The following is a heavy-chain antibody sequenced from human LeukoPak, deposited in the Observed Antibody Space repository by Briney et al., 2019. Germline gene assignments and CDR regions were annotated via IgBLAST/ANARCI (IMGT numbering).Heavy chain of an antibody. CDR2: ISHSGSNL. D-gene: IGHD3-22*01. CDR1: GFTFSGSF. J-gene: IGHJ4*02. CDR3: ARGDSSGVPDY. V-gene: IGHV3-11*01. Sequence: GGPLRLSCAASGFTFSGSFMNWIRQAPGKGLEWLSYISHSGSNLDYAESVRGRFTISRDNANHSLYLQINSLRAEDTAVYYCARGDSSGVPDYWGQGTLVTVSS.